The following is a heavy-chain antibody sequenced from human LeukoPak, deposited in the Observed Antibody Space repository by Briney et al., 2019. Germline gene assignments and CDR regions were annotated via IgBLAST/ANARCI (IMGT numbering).Heavy chain of an antibody. CDR3: SSLGYCCGGSCYPDHY. D-gene: IGHD2-15*01. V-gene: IGHV1-2*02. J-gene: IGHJ4*02. CDR1: GYTFTGCY. Sequence: ASVKVSCKGSGYTFTGCYIHWVRQAPGQGLEWMGWINPHSGGTYSARKFQGRVTMTRDTAISTAYMELSRLRSDDTAGYYLSSLGYCCGGSCYPDHYWPQGTLLSVSS. CDR2: INPHSGGT.